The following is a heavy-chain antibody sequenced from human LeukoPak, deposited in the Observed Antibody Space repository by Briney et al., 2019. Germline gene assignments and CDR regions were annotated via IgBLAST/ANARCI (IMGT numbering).Heavy chain of an antibody. D-gene: IGHD6-13*01. V-gene: IGHV3-11*06. CDR2: ISSSSSYT. CDR1: GFTLSDYY. J-gene: IGHJ4*02. CDR3: ASAGYSSSFYDY. Sequence: PGGSLRLSCAASGFTLSDYYMSWIRQAPGKGLEWVSYISSSSSYTNYADSVKGRFTISRDNAKNSLYLQMNSLRAEDTAVYYCASAGYSSSFYDYWGQGTLVTVSS.